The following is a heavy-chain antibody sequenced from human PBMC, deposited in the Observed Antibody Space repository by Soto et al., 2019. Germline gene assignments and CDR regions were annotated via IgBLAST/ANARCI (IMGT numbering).Heavy chain of an antibody. Sequence: GSLRLSCAASGIALSSYAMSWVRQAPGKGPEWVSGISASGGSTSYADSVKGRFTISRDNSKNTLYLQMNSLRADDTAVYHCAKGQNSGTYRFYFDYWGQGALVTVSS. D-gene: IGHD1-26*01. CDR3: AKGQNSGTYRFYFDY. J-gene: IGHJ4*02. V-gene: IGHV3-23*01. CDR2: ISASGGST. CDR1: GIALSSYA.